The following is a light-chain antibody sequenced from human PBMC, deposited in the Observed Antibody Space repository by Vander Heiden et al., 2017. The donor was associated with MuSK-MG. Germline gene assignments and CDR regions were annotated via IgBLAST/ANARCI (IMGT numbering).Light chain of an antibody. CDR3: QQDGTAPLT. CDR1: QSVSRSY. Sequence: ENVLTQSPGTLSLSPGERATLSCRASQSVSRSYLAWYQQKPGQAPRLLIYDASSRATGIPDRFSGGGSGTDFTLSISRLAPEDFAVYYCQQDGTAPLTFGGGTKVEIK. CDR2: DAS. V-gene: IGKV3-20*01. J-gene: IGKJ4*01.